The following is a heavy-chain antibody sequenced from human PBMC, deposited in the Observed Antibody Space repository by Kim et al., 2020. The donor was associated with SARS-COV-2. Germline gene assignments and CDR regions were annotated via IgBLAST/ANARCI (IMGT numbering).Heavy chain of an antibody. D-gene: IGHD3-10*01. CDR3: ARSGSGYFDP. V-gene: IGHV3-48*02. CDR2: TI. Sequence: TIHYAASVKGRFTISRGNAKNSLYLQMNSLGDEDTAGYYCARSGSGYFDPWGQGTLVTVSS. J-gene: IGHJ5*02.